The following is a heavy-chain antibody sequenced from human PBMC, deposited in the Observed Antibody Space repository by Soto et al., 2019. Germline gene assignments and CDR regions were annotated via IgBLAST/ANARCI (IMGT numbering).Heavy chain of an antibody. V-gene: IGHV3-21*01. CDR3: ARDLEYSSSSYYYYYMDV. J-gene: IGHJ6*03. Sequence: GGSLRLSCAASGFTFSSYSMNWVRQAPGKGLEWVSSISSSSSYIYYADSVKGRFTISRDNAKNSLYLQMNSLRAEDTAVYYCARDLEYSSSSYYYYYMDVWGKGTTVTVSS. D-gene: IGHD6-6*01. CDR2: ISSSSSYI. CDR1: GFTFSSYS.